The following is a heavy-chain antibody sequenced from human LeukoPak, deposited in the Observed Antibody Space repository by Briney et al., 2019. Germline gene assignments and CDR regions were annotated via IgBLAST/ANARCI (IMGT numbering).Heavy chain of an antibody. D-gene: IGHD5-24*01. V-gene: IGHV5-51*01. CDR1: GYSFSSYW. Sequence: GESLKISRKGLGYSFSSYWNAWVRQRPGKGLEWMGIIYPGGSETRYDPSFQGQVTISADSSTSTAYLQWSSLRASDTAMYYCARASRDGYNQNFDHWGQGTLVTASS. CDR3: ARASRDGYNQNFDH. CDR2: IYPGGSET. J-gene: IGHJ4*02.